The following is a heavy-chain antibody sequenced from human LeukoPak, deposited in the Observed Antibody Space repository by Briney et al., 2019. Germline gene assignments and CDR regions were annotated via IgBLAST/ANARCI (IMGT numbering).Heavy chain of an antibody. Sequence: GGSLRLSCAASGLTFSDHYMDWVRQAPGKGLEWVGRTRNKANSYTTEYAASVKGRFTISRDGSKNSLYLQMNSLKTEDTAVYYCARKPTADAFDIWGQGTMVTVSS. J-gene: IGHJ3*02. D-gene: IGHD4-17*01. CDR3: ARKPTADAFDI. V-gene: IGHV3-72*01. CDR2: TRNKANSYTT. CDR1: GLTFSDHY.